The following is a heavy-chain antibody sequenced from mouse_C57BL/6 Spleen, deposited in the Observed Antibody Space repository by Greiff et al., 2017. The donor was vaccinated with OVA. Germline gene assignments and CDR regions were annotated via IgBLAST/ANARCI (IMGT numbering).Heavy chain of an antibody. CDR3: ARRYYDYDDGYVMDY. V-gene: IGHV5-17*01. Sequence: EVQVVESGGGLVKPGGSLKLSCAASGFTFSDYGMHWVRQAPEKGLEWVAYISSGSSTIYYADTVKGRFTISRDNAKNTLFLQMTSLRSEDTAMYYCARRYYDYDDGYVMDYWGQGTSVTVSS. CDR1: GFTFSDYG. D-gene: IGHD2-4*01. J-gene: IGHJ4*01. CDR2: ISSGSSTI.